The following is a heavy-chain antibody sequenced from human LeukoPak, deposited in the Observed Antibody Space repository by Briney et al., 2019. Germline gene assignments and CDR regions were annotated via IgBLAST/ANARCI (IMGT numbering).Heavy chain of an antibody. Sequence: GSLRLSCAASGFTFNDYYMSWIRQAPGEGLEWISYISGSGDRIYYADSVKGRFTISRDNAKNSLYLQLNSLRAEDTAVYYCARDYAWDSYGLVLDSWGQGALVTVSS. J-gene: IGHJ4*02. CDR3: ARDYAWDSYGLVLDS. CDR1: GFTFNDYY. V-gene: IGHV3-11*01. D-gene: IGHD3-16*02. CDR2: ISGSGDRI.